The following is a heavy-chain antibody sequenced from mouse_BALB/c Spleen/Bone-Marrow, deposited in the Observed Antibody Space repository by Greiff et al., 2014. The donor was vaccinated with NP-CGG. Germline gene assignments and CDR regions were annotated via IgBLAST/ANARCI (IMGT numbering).Heavy chain of an antibody. J-gene: IGHJ4*01. CDR3: ARSRGNLYAMDY. Sequence: VKVVESGAELVRPGTSVKVSCKASGYALTNYLIEWVKQRPGQGLEWIGVINPGSGGTNYNEKFKGKATLTADKSSSTAYMQLSSLKSDDSAVYFCARSRGNLYAMDYWGQGTSVTVSA. D-gene: IGHD2-1*01. CDR2: INPGSGGT. CDR1: GYALTNYL. V-gene: IGHV1-54*01.